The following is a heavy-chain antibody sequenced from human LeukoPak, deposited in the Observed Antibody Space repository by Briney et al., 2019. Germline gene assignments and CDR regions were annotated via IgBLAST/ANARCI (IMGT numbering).Heavy chain of an antibody. CDR2: INPNSGDT. CDR3: ARGVAGVYFYYYMDV. J-gene: IGHJ6*03. D-gene: IGHD1-14*01. CDR1: GYSLTGYY. Sequence: GSVKVSCKASGYSLTGYYIHWVRQAPGQGLEWVGWINPNSGDTNYAQKFQGRVTMTRDTSISTAYMELSRLRSDDAAVYYCARGVAGVYFYYYMDVWGKGTTVTVSS. V-gene: IGHV1-2*02.